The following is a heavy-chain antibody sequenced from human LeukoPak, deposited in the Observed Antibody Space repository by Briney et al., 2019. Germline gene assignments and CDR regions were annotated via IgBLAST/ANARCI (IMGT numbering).Heavy chain of an antibody. CDR1: GFTFSSYA. CDR2: ISHDGSNK. D-gene: IGHD6-19*01. V-gene: IGHV3-30*04. J-gene: IGHJ4*02. CDR3: AKDPSSGWYGVEPSDY. Sequence: GGSLRLSCAASGFTFSSYAIHWARQAPGKGLEWVAIISHDGSNKNYADSVKGRFTISRDNSKNTLYLQMNSLRAEDTAVYYCAKDPSSGWYGVEPSDYWGQGTLVTVSS.